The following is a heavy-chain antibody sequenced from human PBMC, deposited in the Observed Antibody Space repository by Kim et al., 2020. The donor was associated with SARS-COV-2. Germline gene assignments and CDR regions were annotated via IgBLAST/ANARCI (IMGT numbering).Heavy chain of an antibody. V-gene: IGHV4-31*03. Sequence: SETLSLTCTVSGGSISSGGYYWSWIRQHPGKGLEWIGYIYYSGSTYYNPSLKSRVTISVDTSKNQFSLKLSSVTAADTAVYYCASHSSGWRYYFDYWGQGTLVTVSS. J-gene: IGHJ4*02. D-gene: IGHD6-19*01. CDR2: IYYSGST. CDR3: ASHSSGWRYYFDY. CDR1: GGSISSGGYY.